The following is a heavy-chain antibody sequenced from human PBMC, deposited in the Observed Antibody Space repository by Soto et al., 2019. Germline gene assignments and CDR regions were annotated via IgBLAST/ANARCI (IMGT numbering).Heavy chain of an antibody. D-gene: IGHD6-19*01. J-gene: IGHJ3*02. V-gene: IGHV3-74*01. CDR1: GFTFSSYG. CDR3: VRVLKSIGWDNDVFDI. Sequence: GVSLSLSCAASGFTFSSYGMHWARQAPGKGLEWVAGIDSYGSATNYADAVGGRFSISKDNAENTLYLQMNNLRADDTAVYYCVRVLKSIGWDNDVFDIWGQGTMVTVSS. CDR2: IDSYGSAT.